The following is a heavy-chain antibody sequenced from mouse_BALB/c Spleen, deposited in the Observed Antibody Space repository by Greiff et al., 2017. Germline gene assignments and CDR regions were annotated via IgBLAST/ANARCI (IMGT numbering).Heavy chain of an antibody. CDR3: ARPLYRYDERGHYYAMDY. D-gene: IGHD2-14*01. CDR2: IYPYNGGT. J-gene: IGHJ4*01. CDR1: GYTFTDYN. V-gene: IGHV1S29*02. Sequence: VQLKESGPELVKPGASVKISCKASGYTFTDYNMHWVKQSHGKSLEWIGYIYPYNGGTGYNQKFKSKATLTVDNSSSTAYMELRSLTSEDSAVYYCARPLYRYDERGHYYAMDYWGQGTAVTVSS.